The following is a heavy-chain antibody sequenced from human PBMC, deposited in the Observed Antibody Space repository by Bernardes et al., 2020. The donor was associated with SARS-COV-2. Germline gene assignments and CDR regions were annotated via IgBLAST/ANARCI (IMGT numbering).Heavy chain of an antibody. V-gene: IGHV7-4-1*02. J-gene: IGHJ4*02. CDR2: INTNTGNP. CDR1: GYTFTSNG. CDR3: ARGTSYYGSGSYCTY. D-gene: IGHD3-10*01. Sequence: ASVKVSCKASGYTFTSNGINWVRQAPGQGLEWMGWINTNTGNPTYAQGFTGRFVFSLDTSVSTAYLQISSLKAEDTAVYYCARGTSYYGSGSYCTYWGQGTLVTVSS.